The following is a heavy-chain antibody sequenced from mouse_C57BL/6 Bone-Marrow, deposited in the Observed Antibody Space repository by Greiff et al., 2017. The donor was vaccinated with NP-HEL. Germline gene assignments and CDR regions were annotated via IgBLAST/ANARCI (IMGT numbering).Heavy chain of an antibody. D-gene: IGHD1-1*01. CDR2: INPYNGGT. Sequence: EVQLQESGPVLVKPGASVKMSCKASGYTFTDYYMNWVKQSHGKSLEWIGVINPYNGGTSYNQKFKGKATLTVDKSSSTAYMELNSLTSEDSAVYYCALITTVALYYYAMDYWGQGTSVTVSS. CDR3: ALITTVALYYYAMDY. V-gene: IGHV1-19*01. J-gene: IGHJ4*01. CDR1: GYTFTDYY.